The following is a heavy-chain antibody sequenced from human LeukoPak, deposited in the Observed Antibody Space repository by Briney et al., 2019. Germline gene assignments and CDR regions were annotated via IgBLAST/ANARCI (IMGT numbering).Heavy chain of an antibody. D-gene: IGHD3-9*01. CDR3: AQETPYDILTGYLDY. CDR2: INAGNGNT. J-gene: IGHJ4*02. CDR1: GYTFTSYA. Sequence: ASVKVSCKASGYTFTSYAMHWVRQATGQRLEWMGWINAGNGNTKYSQKFQGRVTITRDTSASTAYMELSSLRSEDTAVFYCAQETPYDILTGYLDYWGQGTLVTVSS. V-gene: IGHV1-3*01.